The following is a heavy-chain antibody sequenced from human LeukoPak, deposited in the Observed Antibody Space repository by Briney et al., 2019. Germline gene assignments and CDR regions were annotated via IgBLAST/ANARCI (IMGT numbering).Heavy chain of an antibody. CDR1: GFTFSTYW. J-gene: IGHJ4*02. Sequence: GGSLRLSCAASGFTFSTYWMTWVRQAPGKGLEWVAIIKPDGSEKYYVDSVKGRFTISRDNAENSLSLQMNGLRPEDTAVFYCARGQYTDGLSYWGQGTLVTVSS. CDR2: IKPDGSEK. V-gene: IGHV3-7*03. CDR3: ARGQYTDGLSY. D-gene: IGHD5-24*01.